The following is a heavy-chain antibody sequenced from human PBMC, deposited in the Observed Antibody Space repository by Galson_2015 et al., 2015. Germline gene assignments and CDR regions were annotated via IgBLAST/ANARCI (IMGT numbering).Heavy chain of an antibody. Sequence: SETLSLTCTVSGDSVSSVTPYWSWIRQPPGKGLEWIGDMYYSGSTSNNPSLESRVTISIDTSKNQFSLKLNSVTAADTAVYYCATYPPWNGIYCVDYWGQGTLVTVSS. D-gene: IGHD1-26*01. J-gene: IGHJ4*02. CDR1: GDSVSSVTPY. V-gene: IGHV4-61*01. CDR2: MYYSGST. CDR3: ATYPPWNGIYCVDY.